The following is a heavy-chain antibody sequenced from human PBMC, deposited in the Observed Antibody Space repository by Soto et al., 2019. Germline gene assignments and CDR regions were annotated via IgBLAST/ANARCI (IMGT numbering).Heavy chain of an antibody. J-gene: IGHJ3*02. CDR1: GDSVSSNSAA. CDR3: VRGLERRSAFDI. V-gene: IGHV6-1*01. D-gene: IGHD1-1*01. Sequence: PSQTLSLTCAISGDSVSSNSAAWNWIRQSPSRGLEWLGRTYYRSKWYNDYAVSVKSRITINPDTSKNRFSMQLNSVTPEDTAVYYFVRGLERRSAFDIWCQGIMVTVS. CDR2: TYYRSKWYN.